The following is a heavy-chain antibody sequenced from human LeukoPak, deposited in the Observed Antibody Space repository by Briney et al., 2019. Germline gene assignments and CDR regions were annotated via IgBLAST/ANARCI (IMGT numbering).Heavy chain of an antibody. V-gene: IGHV4-34*01. CDR1: GGSFSGYY. CDR2: INHSGST. CDR3: ASSTIAAAGMYNWFDP. D-gene: IGHD6-13*01. J-gene: IGHJ5*02. Sequence: PSETLSLTCAVYGGSFSGYYWSWIRQPPGKGLEWIGEINHSGSTNYNPSLKSRVTISVDTSKNQFSLKLSSVTAADTAVYYCASSTIAAAGMYNWFDPWGQGTLVTVSS.